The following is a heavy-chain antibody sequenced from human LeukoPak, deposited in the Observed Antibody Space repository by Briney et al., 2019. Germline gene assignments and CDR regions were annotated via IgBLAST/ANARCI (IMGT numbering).Heavy chain of an antibody. J-gene: IGHJ6*02. CDR2: IHYSGST. D-gene: IGHD6-6*01. V-gene: IGHV4-59*01. CDR3: ASFSSSNYYYGMDV. Sequence: SETLSLTCSISDGSISSYYWNWIRQSPGKGLEWIGHIHYSGSTHYNPSLQSRVSISIDTSKNHFSLKLSSVTAADTAVYYCASFSSSNYYYGMDVWGQGTTVTVSS. CDR1: DGSISSYY.